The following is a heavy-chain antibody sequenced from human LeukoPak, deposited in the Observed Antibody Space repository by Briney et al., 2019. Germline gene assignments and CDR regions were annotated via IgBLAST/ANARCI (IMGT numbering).Heavy chain of an antibody. CDR3: ARSWELYYFVY. Sequence: SETLSLTCTVSGGSISSYYWSWIRQPPGKGLEWIGYIYDSGSTSYNPSLKSRVTISVDTSKNQFSLKLSSVTAADTAVYYCARSWELYYFVYWGQGTLVTVSS. J-gene: IGHJ4*02. V-gene: IGHV4-59*01. CDR1: GGSISSYY. D-gene: IGHD4-23*01. CDR2: IYDSGST.